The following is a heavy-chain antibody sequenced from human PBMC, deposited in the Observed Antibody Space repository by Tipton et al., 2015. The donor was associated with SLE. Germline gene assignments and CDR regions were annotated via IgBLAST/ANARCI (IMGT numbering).Heavy chain of an antibody. CDR2: FDPEHSER. CDR3: ATAYTGYGLSPFDF. Sequence: QLVQSGAEVKKPGASVKVSCKVFGFMFTELSIHWVRQAPGKGLEWMGTFDPEHSERIYSQNFQGRVTVTEDTSADTSYLALNSLTSEDTAVYYCATAYTGYGLSPFDFWGQGTPVTVSS. CDR1: GFMFTELS. D-gene: IGHD5-12*01. V-gene: IGHV1-24*01. J-gene: IGHJ4*02.